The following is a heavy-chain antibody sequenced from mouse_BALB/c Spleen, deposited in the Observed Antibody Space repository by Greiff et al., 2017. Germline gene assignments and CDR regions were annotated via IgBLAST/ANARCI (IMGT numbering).Heavy chain of an antibody. Sequence: VQLQQPGAELVKPGASVKMSCKASGYTFTSYWMHWVKQRPGQGLEWIGAIYPGNSDTSYNQKFKGKAKLTAVTSASTAYMELSSLTNEDSAVYYCTRDGNYVGWFAYWGQGTLVTVSA. CDR2: IYPGNSDT. J-gene: IGHJ3*01. V-gene: IGHV1-5*01. D-gene: IGHD2-1*01. CDR1: GYTFTSYW. CDR3: TRDGNYVGWFAY.